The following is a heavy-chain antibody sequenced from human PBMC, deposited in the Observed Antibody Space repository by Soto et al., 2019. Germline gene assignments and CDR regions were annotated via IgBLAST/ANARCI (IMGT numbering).Heavy chain of an antibody. J-gene: IGHJ4*02. V-gene: IGHV4-59*01. CDR1: GGSISSYY. CDR3: ARGGSSGWYGGGEFDY. CDR2: IYYSGST. Sequence: QVQLQESGPGLVKPSETLSLTCTVSGGSISSYYWSWIRQPPGKGLEWIGYIYYSGSTNYNPSLKSRVTISADTSKNQFSLKLSSVTAADTAVYYCARGGSSGWYGGGEFDYWGQGTLVTVSS. D-gene: IGHD6-19*01.